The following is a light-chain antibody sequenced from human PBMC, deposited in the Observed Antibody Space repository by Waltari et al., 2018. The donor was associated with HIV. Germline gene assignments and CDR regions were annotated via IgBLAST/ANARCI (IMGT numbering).Light chain of an antibody. CDR2: EGT. J-gene: IGLJ1*01. Sequence: SALTQPASVSGSPGQSIIISCTATSSDAGSASLFSWFQHHPGKAPKLIIYEGTNRPSGVSDRFSGSKSGGTASLSISALQAEDEADYYCCSSVGNRTSFVFGSGTRVTVL. CDR1: SSDAGSASL. V-gene: IGLV2-23*01. CDR3: CSSVGNRTSFV.